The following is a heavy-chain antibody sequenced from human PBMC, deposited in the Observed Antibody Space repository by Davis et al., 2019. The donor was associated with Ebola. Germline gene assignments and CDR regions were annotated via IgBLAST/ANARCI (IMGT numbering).Heavy chain of an antibody. D-gene: IGHD5-12*01. Sequence: GESLKISCAASGFTFSSYEMNWVRQAPGKGLEWVSYISSSGSTIYYADSVKGRFTISRDNAKNSPYLQMNSLRAEDTAVYYCASGYSGYDYYYYYGMDVWGQGTTVTVSS. V-gene: IGHV3-48*03. J-gene: IGHJ6*02. CDR2: ISSSGSTI. CDR3: ASGYSGYDYYYYYGMDV. CDR1: GFTFSSYE.